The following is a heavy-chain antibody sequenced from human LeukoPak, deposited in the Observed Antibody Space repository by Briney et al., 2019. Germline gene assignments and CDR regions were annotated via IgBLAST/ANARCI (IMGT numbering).Heavy chain of an antibody. J-gene: IGHJ6*03. CDR3: ARNHYDILTGYYYYYYYMDV. CDR2: MNPNSGNT. CDR1: GYTFTSYD. Sequence: ASVKVSCKASGYTFTSYDINWVRQATGQGLVWRGWMNPNSGNTGYAQKFQGRVTMTRNTSISTAYMELSSLRSEDTAVYYCARNHYDILTGYYYYYYYMDVWGKGTTVTVSS. V-gene: IGHV1-8*01. D-gene: IGHD3-9*01.